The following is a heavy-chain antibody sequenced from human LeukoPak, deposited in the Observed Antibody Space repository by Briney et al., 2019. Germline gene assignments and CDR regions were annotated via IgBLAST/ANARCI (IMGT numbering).Heavy chain of an antibody. CDR2: IRGDGREQ. CDR3: SRFLYHTTGYHFFDS. Sequence: GGSLRLSCAASGFTLSDFWMTWVRQAPGKGLQWVANIRGDGREQNYAASVKGRFTISRDNAQNSLYLQMSSLGAEDTALYFCSRFLYHTTGYHFFDSWGLGTLVAVSS. J-gene: IGHJ4*02. V-gene: IGHV3-7*01. D-gene: IGHD3-22*01. CDR1: GFTLSDFW.